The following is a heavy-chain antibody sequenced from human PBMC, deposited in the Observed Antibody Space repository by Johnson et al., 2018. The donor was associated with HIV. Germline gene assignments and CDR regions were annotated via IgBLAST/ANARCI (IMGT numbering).Heavy chain of an antibody. CDR2: ISYDGTDK. J-gene: IGHJ3*02. Sequence: QEQLVESGGGVVQPGRSLRLSCAASGFIFSTYAMHWVRQVPGKGLEWVALISYDGTDKYYADSVKGRFTISRDNSKNTLYLQMNSLRAEDTALYYCAREGWEITMIQGAFDIWGQGTMVTVSS. D-gene: IGHD3-10*01. V-gene: IGHV3-30*03. CDR3: AREGWEITMIQGAFDI. CDR1: GFIFSTYA.